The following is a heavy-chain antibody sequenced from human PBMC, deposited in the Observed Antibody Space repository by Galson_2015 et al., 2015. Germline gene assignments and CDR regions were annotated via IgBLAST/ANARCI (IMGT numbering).Heavy chain of an antibody. CDR1: GGSISSSSYY. V-gene: IGHV4-39*01. CDR3: ARSLLWFREPPTHAAFDI. Sequence: SETLSLTCTASGGSISSSSYYWGWIRQPPGKGLEWIGSIYYSGSTYYNPSLKSRVTISVDTSKNQFSLKLSSVTAADTAVYYCARSLLWFREPPTHAAFDIWGQGTMVTVSS. D-gene: IGHD3-10*01. J-gene: IGHJ3*02. CDR2: IYYSGST.